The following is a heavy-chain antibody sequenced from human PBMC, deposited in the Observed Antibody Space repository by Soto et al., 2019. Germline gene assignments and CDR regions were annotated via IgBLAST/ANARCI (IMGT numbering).Heavy chain of an antibody. J-gene: IGHJ4*02. CDR3: ARVIRGWATHPLYYFDY. D-gene: IGHD3-10*01. V-gene: IGHV1-2*02. CDR1: GYTFTGYY. Sequence: GASVKVCCKASGYTFTGYYMHWVRQAPGQGLEWMGWINPNSGGTNYAQKFQGRVTMTRDTSISTAYMELSRLRSDDTAVYYCARVIRGWATHPLYYFDYWGQGTLVTVSS. CDR2: INPNSGGT.